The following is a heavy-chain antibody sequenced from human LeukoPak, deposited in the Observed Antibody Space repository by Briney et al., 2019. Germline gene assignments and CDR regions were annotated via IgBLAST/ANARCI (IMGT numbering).Heavy chain of an antibody. V-gene: IGHV4-30-4*08. Sequence: PSQTLSLTCTVSGGSISSGDYYWSWIRQPPGKGLEWIGYIYYSGSTYYNPSLKSRVTISVDTSKNQFSLKLSSVTAGDTAVYYCARGHYDSSGYYPLNRYFDYWGQGTLVTVSS. J-gene: IGHJ4*02. CDR1: GGSISSGDYY. CDR3: ARGHYDSSGYYPLNRYFDY. CDR2: IYYSGST. D-gene: IGHD3-22*01.